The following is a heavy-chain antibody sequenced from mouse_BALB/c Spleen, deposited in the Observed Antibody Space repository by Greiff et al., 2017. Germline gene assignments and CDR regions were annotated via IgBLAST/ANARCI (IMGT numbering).Heavy chain of an antibody. D-gene: IGHD2-1*01. V-gene: IGHV1-14*01. J-gene: IGHJ4*01. Sequence: VQLQQSGPELVKPGASVKMSCKASGYTFTSYVMHWVKQKPGQGLEWAGYINPYNDGTKYNEKFKGKATLTSDKSSSTAYMELSSLTSEDSAVYYCARGKYGNYPYAMDYWGQGTSVTVSS. CDR2: INPYNDGT. CDR1: GYTFTSYV. CDR3: ARGKYGNYPYAMDY.